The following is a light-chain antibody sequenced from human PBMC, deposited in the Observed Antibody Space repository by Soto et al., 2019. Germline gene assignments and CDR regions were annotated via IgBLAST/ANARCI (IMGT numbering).Light chain of an antibody. CDR1: SRDVGTYNY. CDR2: EVS. J-gene: IGLJ2*01. V-gene: IGLV2-14*01. Sequence: QSALTQPASVSGSPGQSITISCTGTSRDVGTYNYVSWYQHHPGKAPQLMIYEVSNRPSGVSNRFSGSKSGNTASLIISRLQAEDEADYYCSSYTSSSTVVFGGGTKLTVL. CDR3: SSYTSSSTVV.